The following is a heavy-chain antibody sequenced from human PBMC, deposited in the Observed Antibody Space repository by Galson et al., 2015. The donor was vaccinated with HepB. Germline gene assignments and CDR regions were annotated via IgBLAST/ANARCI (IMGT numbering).Heavy chain of an antibody. CDR2: NGNT. V-gene: IGHV1-18*01. D-gene: IGHD4-23*01. J-gene: IGHJ4*02. CDR3: ARDEVVTPTAFDY. Sequence: NGNTNYAQKLQGRVTMTTDTSTSTAYMELRSLRSDDTAVYYCARDEVVTPTAFDYWGQGTLVTVSS.